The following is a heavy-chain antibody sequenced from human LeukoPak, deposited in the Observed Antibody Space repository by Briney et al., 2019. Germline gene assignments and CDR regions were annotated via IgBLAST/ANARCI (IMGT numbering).Heavy chain of an antibody. CDR1: GGSISSYY. Sequence: SETLSLTCTVSGGSISSYYWSWIRQPPGKGLEWIGYIYYSGSTNYNPSLKSRVTISVDTSKNQFSLKLSSVTAADTAVYYCTRGSIAYYYMDVWGKGTTVTISS. D-gene: IGHD3-22*01. CDR2: IYYSGST. CDR3: TRGSIAYYYMDV. J-gene: IGHJ6*03. V-gene: IGHV4-59*01.